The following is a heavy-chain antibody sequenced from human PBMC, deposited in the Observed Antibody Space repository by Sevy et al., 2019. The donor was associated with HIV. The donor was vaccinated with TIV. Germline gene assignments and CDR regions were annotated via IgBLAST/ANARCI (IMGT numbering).Heavy chain of an antibody. V-gene: IGHV1-24*01. Sequence: ASVKVSCKVSGYTLTELSMHWVRQAPGKGLEWMGGFDPEDGETIYEQKFQGRVTMTEDTSTDTAYMELSSLRSEDTAVYYCATVPYYGGNSYFDYWGQGTLVTVSS. D-gene: IGHD4-17*01. CDR1: GYTLTELS. J-gene: IGHJ4*02. CDR3: ATVPYYGGNSYFDY. CDR2: FDPEDGET.